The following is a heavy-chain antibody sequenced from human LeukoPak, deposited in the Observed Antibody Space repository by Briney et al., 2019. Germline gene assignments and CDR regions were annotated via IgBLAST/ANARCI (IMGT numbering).Heavy chain of an antibody. CDR1: GFTFSDHY. Sequence: GGSLRLSCAAPGFTFSDHYMDWVRQAPGKGLEWVGRSRNKAYSYTTEYAASVKGRFTISRDDSENSVYLQMNSLKTEDTAVYYCARATNYGGNWDFDYWGQGTLVTVSS. D-gene: IGHD4-23*01. CDR2: SRNKAYSYTT. J-gene: IGHJ4*02. CDR3: ARATNYGGNWDFDY. V-gene: IGHV3-72*01.